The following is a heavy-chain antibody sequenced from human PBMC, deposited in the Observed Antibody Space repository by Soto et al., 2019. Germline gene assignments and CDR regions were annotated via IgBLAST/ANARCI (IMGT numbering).Heavy chain of an antibody. V-gene: IGHV1-69*02. J-gene: IGHJ4*02. Sequence: ASVKVSCKASGGTFSSYTISWVRQAPGQGLEWMGRIIPILGIANYAQKFQGRVTITADKSTSTAYMELSSLRSEDTAVYYCARANRSGSYYSYFDYWGQGTLVTVSS. D-gene: IGHD3-10*01. CDR3: ARANRSGSYYSYFDY. CDR2: IIPILGIA. CDR1: GGTFSSYT.